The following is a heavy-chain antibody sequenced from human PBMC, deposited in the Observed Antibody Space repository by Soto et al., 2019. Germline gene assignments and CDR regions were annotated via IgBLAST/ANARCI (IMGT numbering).Heavy chain of an antibody. CDR3: ARSRVKGTYGMDV. J-gene: IGHJ6*02. CDR1: GGSFSGYY. Sequence: QVQLQQWGAGLLKPSETLSLTCAVYGGSFSGYYWSWIRQPPGKGLEWIGEINHSGSTNYNPSLKRRVTISVDTSKNQFSLKLSSVTAADTAVYYCARSRVKGTYGMDVWGQGTTVTVSS. D-gene: IGHD3-10*01. V-gene: IGHV4-34*01. CDR2: INHSGST.